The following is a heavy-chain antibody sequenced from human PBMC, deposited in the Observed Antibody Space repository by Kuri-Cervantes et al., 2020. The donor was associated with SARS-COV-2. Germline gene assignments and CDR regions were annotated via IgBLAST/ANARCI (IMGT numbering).Heavy chain of an antibody. J-gene: IGHJ4*02. D-gene: IGHD6-19*01. CDR1: GFTFSSYG. Sequence: GGSLRLSCAASGFTFSSYGMHWVRQAPGKGLEWVAFIRYDGGNKYYADSVKGRFTISRDNSKNTLYLQMNSLRAVDTAVYYCAKGIAVAGTGGFDHWGQGTLVTVSS. V-gene: IGHV3-30*02. CDR2: IRYDGGNK. CDR3: AKGIAVAGTGGFDH.